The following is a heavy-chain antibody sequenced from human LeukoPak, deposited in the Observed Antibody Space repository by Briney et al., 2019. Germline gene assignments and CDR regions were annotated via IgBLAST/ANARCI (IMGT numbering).Heavy chain of an antibody. CDR1: GLTFSSNS. D-gene: IGHD2-15*01. V-gene: IGHV3-23*01. CDR2: ISVSGIT. J-gene: IGHJ5*02. Sequence: GGCLRLSCVASGLTFSSNSMSWVRQPPGMGLEWVSGISVSGITVYADSVKGRLTISRDNSKNTLYLQMNNLRAEDTALYYCAKGFSVRGRFDPWGQGTQVTVSS. CDR3: AKGFSVRGRFDP.